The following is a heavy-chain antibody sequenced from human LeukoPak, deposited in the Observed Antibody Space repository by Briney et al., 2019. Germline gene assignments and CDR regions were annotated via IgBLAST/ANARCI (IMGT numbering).Heavy chain of an antibody. D-gene: IGHD1-20*01. CDR2: ISTSGDII. CDR1: RFIFSDYY. CDR3: ARDDYNWSVDAFHI. Sequence: GGSLRLSCAASRFIFSDYYMSWIRQAPGKGLEWVSYISTSGDIIYYADSVKGRFTISRDNAKKSLYLQMNSLRAEDTAVYYCARDDYNWSVDAFHIWGQGTMVTVSS. V-gene: IGHV3-11*04. J-gene: IGHJ3*02.